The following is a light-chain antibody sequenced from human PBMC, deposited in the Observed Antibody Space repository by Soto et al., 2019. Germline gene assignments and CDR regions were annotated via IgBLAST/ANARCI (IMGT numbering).Light chain of an antibody. Sequence: DIVLTQSPATLSLSPGERATLSCRASQSVSTYLAWYQHKPGQAPRLLIYGASTRATGVPPRFSGSGSGTEFTLTISNLQSEEFGVYYCQQYENWPPYTVGQGNKVDIK. CDR3: QQYENWPPYT. CDR2: GAS. J-gene: IGKJ2*01. V-gene: IGKV3-15*01. CDR1: QSVSTY.